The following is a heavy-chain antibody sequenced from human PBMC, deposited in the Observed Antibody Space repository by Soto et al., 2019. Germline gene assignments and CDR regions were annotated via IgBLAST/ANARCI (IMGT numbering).Heavy chain of an antibody. J-gene: IGHJ6*02. CDR2: INPSGGST. D-gene: IGHD3-3*01. CDR1: GYTFTSYY. CDR3: AREGLRFLEWLLSDYYYGMDV. Sequence: EASVKVSCKASGYTFTSYYMHWVRQAPGQGLEWMGIINPSGGSTSYAQKFQGRVTMTRDTSTSTVYMELSSLRSEDTAVYYCAREGLRFLEWLLSDYYYGMDVWGQGTTLTVSS. V-gene: IGHV1-46*01.